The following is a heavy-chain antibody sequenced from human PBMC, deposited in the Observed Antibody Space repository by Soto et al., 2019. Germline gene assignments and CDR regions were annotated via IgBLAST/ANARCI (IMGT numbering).Heavy chain of an antibody. Sequence: GGSRRLSCSASGFNFSSYDMHWVRQGTGKGLEWVSAIGTTGDTYYAGSVKGRFTISRENAKNSLYLQMNSLRAGDTAIYFCARAIGPTLFDYWGQGTLVTVSS. CDR1: GFNFSSYD. D-gene: IGHD3-22*01. CDR3: ARAIGPTLFDY. J-gene: IGHJ4*02. CDR2: IGTTGDT. V-gene: IGHV3-13*04.